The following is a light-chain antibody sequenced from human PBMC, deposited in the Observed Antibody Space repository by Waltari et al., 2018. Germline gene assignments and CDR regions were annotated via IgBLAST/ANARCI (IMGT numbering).Light chain of an antibody. V-gene: IGKV4-1*01. CDR3: QQYNNWPPEDT. J-gene: IGKJ2*01. Sequence: DIVMTQSPDSLAVSLGERATINCTSSQILFYTSNKKNSLAWYQQKPGHPHKLLIYWASARESGVPDRFSGSGSGTDFTLTISSLQAEDFAFYYCQQYNNWPPEDTFGQGTKLEIK. CDR2: WAS. CDR1: QILFYTSNKKNS.